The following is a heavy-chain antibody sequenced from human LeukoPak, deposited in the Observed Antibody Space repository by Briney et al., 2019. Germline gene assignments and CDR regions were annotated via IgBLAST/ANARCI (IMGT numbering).Heavy chain of an antibody. V-gene: IGHV4-34*01. Sequence: SETLSLTCAVYGGSFSGYYWSWIRQPPGKGLEWIGEINHSGSTNYNPSLKSRVTISVDTSKNQFSLELSSVTAADTAVYYCARGRGDSGSYYADYWGQGTLVTVSS. D-gene: IGHD1-26*01. CDR3: ARGRGDSGSYYADY. CDR1: GGSFSGYY. CDR2: INHSGST. J-gene: IGHJ4*02.